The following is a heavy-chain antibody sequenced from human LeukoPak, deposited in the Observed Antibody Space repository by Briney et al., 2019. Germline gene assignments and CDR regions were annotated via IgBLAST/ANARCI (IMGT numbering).Heavy chain of an antibody. CDR2: ISSSSSYI. Sequence: GGSQRLSCAASGFTFSSYSMNWVRQAPGKGLEWVSSISSSSSYIYYADSVKGRFTISRDNAKNSLYLQMNSLRAEDTAVYYCARDLRADYGDDRFDYWGQGTLVTVSS. D-gene: IGHD4-17*01. CDR3: ARDLRADYGDDRFDY. CDR1: GFTFSSYS. V-gene: IGHV3-21*01. J-gene: IGHJ4*02.